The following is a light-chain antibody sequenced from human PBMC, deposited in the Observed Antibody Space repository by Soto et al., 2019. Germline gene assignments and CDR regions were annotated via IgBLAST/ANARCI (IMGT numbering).Light chain of an antibody. CDR3: QQYNSWWT. CDR1: QSINRW. J-gene: IGKJ1*01. V-gene: IGKV1-5*01. Sequence: IQMTQSPSTLSASVGDRVTITCRASQSINRWLAWYQQRPGKAPRLLIYYASPLETGVPSMFSGSESGTEFTLTINGLQPDDFATYYCQQYNSWWTFGQGTKVEMK. CDR2: YAS.